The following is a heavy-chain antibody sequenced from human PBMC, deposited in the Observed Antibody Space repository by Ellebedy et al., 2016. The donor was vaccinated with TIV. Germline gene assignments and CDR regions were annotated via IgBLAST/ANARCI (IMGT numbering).Heavy chain of an antibody. J-gene: IGHJ4*02. V-gene: IGHV1-69*04. CDR3: ARPDPLYGDQDY. Sequence: AASVKVSCKASGGTFSSYAISWVRQAPGQGLEWMGRIITILGIANYAQKFQGRVTITADKSTSTAYMELSSLRSEDTAVYYCARPDPLYGDQDYWGQGTLVTVSS. CDR2: IITILGIA. CDR1: GGTFSSYA. D-gene: IGHD4-17*01.